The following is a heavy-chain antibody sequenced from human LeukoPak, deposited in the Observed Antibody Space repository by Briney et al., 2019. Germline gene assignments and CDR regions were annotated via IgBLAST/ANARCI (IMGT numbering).Heavy chain of an antibody. Sequence: SETLSLTCTVSGGSIRSYYWSWIRQPPGKGLEWIGYIYYSGTTNYNPSLKSRVTISVDTSKNQFSLKLSSVTAADAAVYYCARGEGLGDFDYWGQGALVTVSS. J-gene: IGHJ4*02. V-gene: IGHV4-59*01. CDR3: ARGEGLGDFDY. CDR1: GGSIRSYY. CDR2: IYYSGTT. D-gene: IGHD5-24*01.